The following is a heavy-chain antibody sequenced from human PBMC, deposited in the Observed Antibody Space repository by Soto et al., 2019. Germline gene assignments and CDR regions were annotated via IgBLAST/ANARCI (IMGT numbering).Heavy chain of an antibody. CDR3: ASSSGDLDVYGMDI. V-gene: IGHV3-23*01. CDR2: VTGGGHTT. D-gene: IGHD2-21*01. J-gene: IGHJ6*02. Sequence: EAQLLESGGGLVQPGGSLRLSCAASGFTFSSYAMSWVRQAPGKGLEWVSTVTGGGHTTYNADSVNGRFTIYRDKSKNTLYLQMNDLRAEDTGMYYCASSSGDLDVYGMDIWGPGTTVTVSS. CDR1: GFTFSSYA.